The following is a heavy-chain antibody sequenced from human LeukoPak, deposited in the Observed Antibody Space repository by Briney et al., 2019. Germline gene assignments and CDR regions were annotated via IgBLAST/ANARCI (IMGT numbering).Heavy chain of an antibody. CDR3: AGLGPVTKDHYCDY. CDR1: GFSFTTYW. V-gene: IGHV3-7*01. J-gene: IGHJ4*02. CDR2: INQDESSQ. Sequence: GGSLRLSCAASGFSFTTYWMGWVRQAPGKGLEWVANINQDESSQYYVDAVRGRFTISRDNAKNSLSLQMNSLRGEDTAVYFCAGLGPVTKDHYCDYWGQGTLVTVSS. D-gene: IGHD4-17*01.